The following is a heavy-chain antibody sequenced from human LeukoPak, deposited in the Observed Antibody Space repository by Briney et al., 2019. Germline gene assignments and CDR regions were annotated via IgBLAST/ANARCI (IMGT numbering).Heavy chain of an antibody. Sequence: SQTLSLTCALSGDSVSSNSAAWNWIRQSPSRGLEWLVRTYYRSKSYNDYAVSVKTRITINPDTSKNQFSLQLNSVTPEDTAVYYCARGMSSIAGRLYYYYMDVWGKGTTVTVSS. CDR1: GDSVSSNSAA. J-gene: IGHJ6*03. CDR2: TYYRSKSYN. D-gene: IGHD6-6*01. V-gene: IGHV6-1*01. CDR3: ARGMSSIAGRLYYYYMDV.